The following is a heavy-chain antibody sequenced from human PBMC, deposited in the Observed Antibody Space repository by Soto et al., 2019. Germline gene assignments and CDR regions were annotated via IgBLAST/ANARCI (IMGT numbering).Heavy chain of an antibody. CDR1: GGTFSSFG. V-gene: IGHV1-69*10. D-gene: IGHD3-9*01. CDR2: IIPVSPIA. CDR3: AKPNEDRVLRYFDWFPFDY. J-gene: IGHJ4*02. Sequence: SVKVSCKASGGTFSSFGINWVRQAPGQGLEWMGGIIPVSPIANYAQKFQGRVTITADKSTNTAYMELSSLRSEDTAVYYCAKPNEDRVLRYFDWFPFDYWGQGTLVTVS.